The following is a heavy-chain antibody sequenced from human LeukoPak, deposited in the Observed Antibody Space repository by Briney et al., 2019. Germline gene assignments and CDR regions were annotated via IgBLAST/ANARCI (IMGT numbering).Heavy chain of an antibody. Sequence: PSETLSLTCTVSGGSISSYYWSWIRQPPGKGLEWIGYIYYSGSTNYNPSLKSRVTISVDTSKNQFSLKLSSVTAADTAVYYCASLYYDTPSAWYFDLWGRGTLVTVSS. CDR3: ASLYYDTPSAWYFDL. D-gene: IGHD3-22*01. V-gene: IGHV4-59*01. CDR2: IYYSGST. J-gene: IGHJ2*01. CDR1: GGSISSYY.